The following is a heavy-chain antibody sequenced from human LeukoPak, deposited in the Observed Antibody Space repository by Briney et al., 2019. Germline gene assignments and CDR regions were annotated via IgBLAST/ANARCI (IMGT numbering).Heavy chain of an antibody. D-gene: IGHD2-2*01. CDR2: IRYDGSNK. Sequence: GGSLRLSCAASGFTFSSYGMHWVRQAPGKGLEWVAFIRYDGSNKYYADSVKGRFTISRDNSKNTLYLQMNSLRAEDTAVYYCAKAGGGAVPAAESYFDYWGQGTLVTVSS. V-gene: IGHV3-30*02. J-gene: IGHJ4*02. CDR3: AKAGGGAVPAAESYFDY. CDR1: GFTFSSYG.